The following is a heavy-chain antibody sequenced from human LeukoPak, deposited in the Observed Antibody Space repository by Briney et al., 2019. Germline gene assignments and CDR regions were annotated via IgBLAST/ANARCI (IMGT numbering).Heavy chain of an antibody. CDR1: GGSISSGSYY. D-gene: IGHD3-9*01. J-gene: IGHJ4*02. CDR3: ARLAPLTGYPPTTLFDY. Sequence: SQTLSLTCTVSGGSISSGSYYWSWIRQPAGKGLEWIGCIYYSGSTNYNPSLKSRVTISVDTSKNQFSLKLSSVTAADTAVYYCARLAPLTGYPPTTLFDYWGQGTLVTVSS. CDR2: IYYSGST. V-gene: IGHV4-61*02.